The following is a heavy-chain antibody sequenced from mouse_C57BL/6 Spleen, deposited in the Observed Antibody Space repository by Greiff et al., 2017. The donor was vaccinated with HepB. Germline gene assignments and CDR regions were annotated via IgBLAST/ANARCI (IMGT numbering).Heavy chain of an antibody. CDR2: ISYDGSN. D-gene: IGHD2-2*01. CDR3: ASEGEWLRREDYAMDY. J-gene: IGHJ4*01. CDR1: GYSITSGYY. V-gene: IGHV3-6*01. Sequence: EVQLQESGPGLVKPSQSLSLTCSVPGYSITSGYYWNWIRQFPGNKLEWMGYISYDGSNNYNPSLKNRISITRDTSKNQFFLKLNSVTTEDTATYYCASEGEWLRREDYAMDYWGQGTSVTVSS.